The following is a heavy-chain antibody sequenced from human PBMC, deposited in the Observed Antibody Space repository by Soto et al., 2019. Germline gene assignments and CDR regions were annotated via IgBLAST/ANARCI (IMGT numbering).Heavy chain of an antibody. CDR1: GGTFSSYA. CDR2: IIPIFGTA. D-gene: IGHD5-18*01. Sequence: GVSVKVSCKASGGTFSSYAISWVRQAPGQGLEWMGGIIPIFGTANYAQKFQGRVTITADESTSTAYMELSSLRSEDTAVYYCARGPRGHSYGHYFDYWGQGTLVTVSS. CDR3: ARGPRGHSYGHYFDY. J-gene: IGHJ4*02. V-gene: IGHV1-69*13.